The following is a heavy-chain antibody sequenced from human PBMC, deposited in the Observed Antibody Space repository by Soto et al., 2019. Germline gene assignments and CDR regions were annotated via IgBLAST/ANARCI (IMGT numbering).Heavy chain of an antibody. D-gene: IGHD4-17*01. CDR1: GGSISSGDYY. CDR3: ARGPTVTTDY. V-gene: IGHV4-30-4*01. Sequence: QVQLQESGPGLVKPSQTLSLTCTVSGGSISSGDYYWSWFRQPPGKGLEWIGNIYYSGSTYYNPSLKSRVTILLDTSKTQFSLKLSSVTAADTAVYYCARGPTVTTDYWGQGTLVTVSS. J-gene: IGHJ4*02. CDR2: IYYSGST.